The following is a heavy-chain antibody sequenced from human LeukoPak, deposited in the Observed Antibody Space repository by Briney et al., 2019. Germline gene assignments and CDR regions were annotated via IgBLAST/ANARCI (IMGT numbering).Heavy chain of an antibody. V-gene: IGHV4-59*08. D-gene: IGHD3-3*01. CDR1: GGSFSGYY. Sequence: KPSETLSLTCAVYGGSFSGYYWSWIRQPPGKGLEWIGYIYYSGSTNYNPSLKSRVTISVDTSKNQFSLKLSSVTAADTAVYYCARHVFGDILEESVFDIWGQGTMVTVSS. CDR2: IYYSGST. CDR3: ARHVFGDILEESVFDI. J-gene: IGHJ3*02.